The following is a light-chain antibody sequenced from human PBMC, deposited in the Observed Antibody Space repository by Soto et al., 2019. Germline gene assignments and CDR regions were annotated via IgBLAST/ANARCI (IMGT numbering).Light chain of an antibody. CDR3: QQHGQWPIT. Sequence: IQMTQSPSTLSGSVGDRVTITCRASQGISSYLAWYQQKPGKAPKLLIYAAYNLQSGVPSRFSGSGSGTDFTLTISCLQSEDFATYYCQQHGQWPITFGQGTRLEI. V-gene: IGKV1-8*01. CDR1: QGISSY. J-gene: IGKJ5*01. CDR2: AAY.